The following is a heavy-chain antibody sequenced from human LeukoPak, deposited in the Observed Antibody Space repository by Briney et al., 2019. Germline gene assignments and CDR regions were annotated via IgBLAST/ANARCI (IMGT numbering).Heavy chain of an antibody. CDR3: ARDYGDLARPMFDY. CDR2: INHSGST. J-gene: IGHJ4*02. V-gene: IGHV4-34*01. Sequence: SETLSLTCAVYGGSFSGYYWSWIRQPPGKGLEWIGEINHSGSTNYNPSLKSRVTISVDTSKNQFSLKLSSVTAADTAVYYCARDYGDLARPMFDYWGQGTLVTVSS. CDR1: GGSFSGYY. D-gene: IGHD4-17*01.